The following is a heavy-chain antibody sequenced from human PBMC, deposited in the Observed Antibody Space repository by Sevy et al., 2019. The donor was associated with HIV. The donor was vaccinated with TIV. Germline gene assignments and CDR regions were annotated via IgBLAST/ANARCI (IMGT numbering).Heavy chain of an antibody. Sequence: GESLKISCAASGFSVSSNYMSWVRQAPGKGPEWVSVIHSGGKISYADSVQGRFTISRDNSKNTLYLQMNSLRAEDTAVYYCAREDIVLGEDNYYGIDVWDQGTTVTVSS. V-gene: IGHV3-53*01. J-gene: IGHJ6*02. D-gene: IGHD2-15*01. CDR3: AREDIVLGEDNYYGIDV. CDR2: IHSGGKI. CDR1: GFSVSSNY.